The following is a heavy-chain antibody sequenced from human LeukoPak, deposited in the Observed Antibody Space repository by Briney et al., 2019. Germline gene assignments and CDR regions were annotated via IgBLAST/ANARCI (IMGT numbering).Heavy chain of an antibody. CDR1: GYTFAGYY. CDR3: ARDPGRGGSYRPRGSFDY. D-gene: IGHD3-16*02. Sequence: GASVKVSCKASGYTFAGYYMHWVRQAPGQGLEWMGWINPNSGGTNYAQKFQGRVTMTRDTSISTAYMELSRMRSEDTAVYYCARDPGRGGSYRPRGSFDYWGQGTLVTVSS. CDR2: INPNSGGT. J-gene: IGHJ4*02. V-gene: IGHV1-2*02.